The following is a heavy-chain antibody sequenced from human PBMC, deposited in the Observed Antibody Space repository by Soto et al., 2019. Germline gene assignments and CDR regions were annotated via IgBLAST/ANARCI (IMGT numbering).Heavy chain of an antibody. D-gene: IGHD4-4*01. CDR2: ISYDGSNK. CDR3: AKSFHFYYSNYGALNYYYYYGMDV. CDR1: GFTFSSYG. Sequence: GGSLRLSCAASGFTFSSYGMHWVRQAPGKGLEWVAVISYDGSNKYYADSVKGRFTISRDNSKNTLYLQMNSLRAEDTAVYYCAKSFHFYYSNYGALNYYYYYGMDVWGQGTTVTVSS. J-gene: IGHJ6*02. V-gene: IGHV3-30*18.